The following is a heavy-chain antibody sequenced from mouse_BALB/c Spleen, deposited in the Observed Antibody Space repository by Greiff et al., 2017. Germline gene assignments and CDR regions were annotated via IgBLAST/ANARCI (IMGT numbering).Heavy chain of an antibody. CDR1: GYSITSDYA. CDR2: ISYSGST. CDR3: ARHYYGSSNWYFDV. J-gene: IGHJ1*01. D-gene: IGHD1-1*01. V-gene: IGHV3-2*02. Sequence: EVQGVESGPGLVKPSQSLSLTCTVTGYSITSDYAWNWIRQFPGNKLEWMGYISYSGSTSYNPSLKSRISITRDTSKNQFFLQLNSVTTEDTATYYCARHYYGSSNWYFDVWGAGTTVTVSS.